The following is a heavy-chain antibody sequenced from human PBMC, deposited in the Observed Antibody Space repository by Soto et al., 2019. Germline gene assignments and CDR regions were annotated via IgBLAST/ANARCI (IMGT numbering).Heavy chain of an antibody. J-gene: IGHJ4*02. CDR2: IVVGSGNT. D-gene: IGHD3-16*01. V-gene: IGHV1-58*01. CDR1: GFTFTSSA. Sequence: GAAVKVSCKASGFTFTSSAVQWVRQARGQRREWIGWIVVGSGNTNYAQKFQERVTITRDMSTSTAYMELSSLRSEDTAVYYCALLPGLPGGVFSWGQGTLVTVSS. CDR3: ALLPGLPGGVFS.